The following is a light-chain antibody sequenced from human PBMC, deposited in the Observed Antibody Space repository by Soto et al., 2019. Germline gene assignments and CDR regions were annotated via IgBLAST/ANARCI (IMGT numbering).Light chain of an antibody. CDR2: AAS. V-gene: IGKV1-39*01. Sequence: DIQMTQSPSSLSASVGDRVTITCRASQSISSYLNWYQQKPGKAPKLLIYAASSLQSGVPSRFSGSGSGTDFTLTISSLQPEDVATYYCQKYNSALPITFGQGTRLEIK. J-gene: IGKJ5*01. CDR1: QSISSY. CDR3: QKYNSALPIT.